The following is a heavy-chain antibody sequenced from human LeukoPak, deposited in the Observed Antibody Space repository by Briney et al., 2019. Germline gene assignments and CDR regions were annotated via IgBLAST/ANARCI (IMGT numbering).Heavy chain of an antibody. CDR3: ARDPYSSRSFDY. Sequence: SETLSLTRAVYGGSFSGYYWSWIRQPPGKGLEWIREINHSGSTNYNPSLKSRVTISVDTSKNQFSLKLSSVTAADTAVYYCARDPYSSRSFDYWGQGTLVTVSS. D-gene: IGHD6-13*01. CDR1: GGSFSGYY. CDR2: INHSGST. V-gene: IGHV4-34*01. J-gene: IGHJ4*02.